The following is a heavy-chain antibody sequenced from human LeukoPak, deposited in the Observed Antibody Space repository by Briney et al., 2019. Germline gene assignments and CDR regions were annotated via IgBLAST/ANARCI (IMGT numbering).Heavy chain of an antibody. D-gene: IGHD6-19*01. Sequence: KPSESLSLTCTVSGGSISSYYWSWIRQPPGKGLEWIGYIYYSGSTNYNPSLKSRVTISVDTSKNQFSLKLSSVTAADTAVYYCARMPVAGTAYWGQGTLVTVST. CDR3: ARMPVAGTAY. CDR1: GGSISSYY. CDR2: IYYSGST. J-gene: IGHJ4*02. V-gene: IGHV4-59*01.